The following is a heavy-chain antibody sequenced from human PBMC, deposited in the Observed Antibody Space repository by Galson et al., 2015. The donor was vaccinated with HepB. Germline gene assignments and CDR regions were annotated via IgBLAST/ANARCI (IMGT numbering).Heavy chain of an antibody. Sequence: SLRLSCAASGFTFRNYAMSWFRQAPGKGLEWVGFIRREAYGVSSEYAASAKGRFTILRDDSKSIAYLQMNSLRTEDTAVYSCASLTSSTWYSYYYYYAMDGYGQRTTVTVS. CDR1: GFTFRNYA. V-gene: IGHV3-49*03. CDR2: IRREAYGVSS. J-gene: IGHJ6*02. D-gene: IGHD6-13*01. CDR3: ASLTSSTWYSYYYYYAMDG.